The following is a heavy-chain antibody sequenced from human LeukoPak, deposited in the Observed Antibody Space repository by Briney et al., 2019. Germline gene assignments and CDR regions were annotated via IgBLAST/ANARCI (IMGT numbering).Heavy chain of an antibody. D-gene: IGHD3-3*01. CDR2: IIPIFGTA. J-gene: IGHJ4*02. CDR3: AAHTHYYDFWSGTFDY. Sequence: ASVKVSCKASGGTFSSYAISWVRQAPGQGLEWMGGIIPIFGTANYAQKFQGRVTITTDESTSTAYMELSSLRSEDTAVYYCAAHTHYYDFWSGTFDYWGQGTLVTVPS. V-gene: IGHV1-69*05. CDR1: GGTFSSYA.